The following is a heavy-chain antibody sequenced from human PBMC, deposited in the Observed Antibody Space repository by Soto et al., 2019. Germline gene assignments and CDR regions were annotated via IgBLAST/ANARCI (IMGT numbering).Heavy chain of an antibody. CDR1: GFTFSSYA. J-gene: IGHJ6*02. D-gene: IGHD3-3*01. V-gene: IGHV3-30-3*01. Sequence: QVQLVESGGGVVQPGRSLRLSCAASGFTFSSYAMHWVRQAPGKGLEWVAVISYDGSNKNYADSVKGRFTISRDNSKKTLYLQMNSRRAEDTAVYYCARGYDFWSGYYYPYGMDVWGQGTTVTVSS. CDR3: ARGYDFWSGYYYPYGMDV. CDR2: ISYDGSNK.